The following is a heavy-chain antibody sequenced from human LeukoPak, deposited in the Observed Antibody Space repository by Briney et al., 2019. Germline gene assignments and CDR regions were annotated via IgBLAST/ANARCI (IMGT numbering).Heavy chain of an antibody. CDR2: IIPIFGTA. CDR1: GGTFSSYA. J-gene: IGHJ4*02. Sequence: SVKVSCXASGGTFSSYAISWVRQAPGQGLEWMERIIPIFGTANYAQKFQGRVTITTDESTSTAYMDLSSLRSEDTAVYYCASHRVAAPPKFDYWGRGTLVTVSS. D-gene: IGHD2-15*01. CDR3: ASHRVAAPPKFDY. V-gene: IGHV1-69*05.